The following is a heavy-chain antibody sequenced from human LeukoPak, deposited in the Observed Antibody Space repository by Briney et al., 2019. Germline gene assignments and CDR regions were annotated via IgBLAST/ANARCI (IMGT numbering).Heavy chain of an antibody. CDR2: ISYDESDK. CDR3: AKGVVAATNAAYYGMDV. D-gene: IGHD2-15*01. J-gene: IGHJ6*02. Sequence: GGSLRLSCATSGFTFSNYGMHWVRQAPGKGLEWVAVISYDESDKYYADSVKGRFTISRDNSKNTLYLQMNSLRPEDTAVYYCAKGVVAATNAAYYGMDVWGQGTTVTVSS. CDR1: GFTFSNYG. V-gene: IGHV3-30*18.